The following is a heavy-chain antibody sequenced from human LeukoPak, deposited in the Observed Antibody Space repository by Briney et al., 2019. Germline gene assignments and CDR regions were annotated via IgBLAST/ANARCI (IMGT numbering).Heavy chain of an antibody. CDR1: GGTFSSYA. J-gene: IGHJ4*02. CDR2: IIPMFGTA. D-gene: IGHD3-10*02. V-gene: IGHV1-69*01. Sequence: SVSVSRKASGGTFSSYAISWVRQAPGQGLEWMGGIIPMFGTAYYAQKLQGRVTITADHSTSTAYMELSSLRSEDTAVYYCAREVSSGRWTFDYWGQGTLDTVSS. CDR3: AREVSSGRWTFDY.